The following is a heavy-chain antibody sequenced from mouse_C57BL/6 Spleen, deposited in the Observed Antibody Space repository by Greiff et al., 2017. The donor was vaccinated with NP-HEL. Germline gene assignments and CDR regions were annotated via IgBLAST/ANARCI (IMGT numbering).Heavy chain of an antibody. D-gene: IGHD1-1*01. CDR1: GYSITSGYY. CDR3: ARERYYGNY. Sequence: EVKLMESGPGLVKPSQSLSLTCSVTGYSITSGYYWNWIRQFPGNKLEWMGYISYDGSNNYNPSLKNRISITRDTSKNQFFLKLKSVTTEDTATYYCARERYYGNYWGQGTSVTVSS. V-gene: IGHV3-6*01. CDR2: ISYDGSN. J-gene: IGHJ4*01.